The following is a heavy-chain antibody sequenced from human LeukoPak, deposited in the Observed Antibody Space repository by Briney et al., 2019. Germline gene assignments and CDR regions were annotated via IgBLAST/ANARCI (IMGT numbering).Heavy chain of an antibody. CDR2: ISSSGSTI. Sequence: GGSLRLSCAASGFTFSSYSMNWVRQAPGKGLEWVSSISSSGSTIYYADSVKGRFTISRDNAKNSLYLQMNSLRAEDTAVYYCARLGAWDYYYYMDVWGKGTTVTISS. J-gene: IGHJ6*03. D-gene: IGHD3-16*01. CDR1: GFTFSSYS. CDR3: ARLGAWDYYYYMDV. V-gene: IGHV3-21*04.